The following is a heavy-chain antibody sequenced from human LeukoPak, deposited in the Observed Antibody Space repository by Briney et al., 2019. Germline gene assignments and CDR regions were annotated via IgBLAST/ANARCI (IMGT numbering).Heavy chain of an antibody. V-gene: IGHV4-38-2*02. D-gene: IGHD1-26*01. CDR3: ARDGIGPFDY. Sequence: PSETLSLTCTVSGYSISSGYLWGWIRQPPGKGLEWIGSIDGSGSSYYNPSLKSRVTISVDTSRNQFSLKMTSVTAADTAVYYCARDGIGPFDYWGQGTLVTVSS. J-gene: IGHJ4*02. CDR2: IDGSGSS. CDR1: GYSISSGYL.